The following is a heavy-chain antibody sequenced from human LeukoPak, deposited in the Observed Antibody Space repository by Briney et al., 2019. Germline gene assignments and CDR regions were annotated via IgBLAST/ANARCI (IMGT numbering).Heavy chain of an antibody. Sequence: SETLSLTCAVSGYSIRSGYYWAWIRQPPGKGLERIGSLHHTSSTYYNPSLKSRVTMSVDKSNNKFSLKLSSVTAADTALYYCARDRESSPWELLLDYWGQGILVTVSS. CDR3: ARDRESSPWELLLDY. CDR1: GYSIRSGYY. D-gene: IGHD1-26*01. V-gene: IGHV4-38-2*02. J-gene: IGHJ4*02. CDR2: LHHTSST.